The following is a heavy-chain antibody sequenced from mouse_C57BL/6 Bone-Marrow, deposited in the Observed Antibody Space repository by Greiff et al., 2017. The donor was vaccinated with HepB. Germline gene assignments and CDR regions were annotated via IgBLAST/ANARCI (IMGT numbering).Heavy chain of an antibody. CDR1: GFPFSDFY. D-gene: IGHD1-1*02. Sequence: EVQRVESGGGLVQSGRSLRLSCATSGFPFSDFYMAWVRQAPGKGLEWIAASRNKANDYTTEYSASVKGRFIVSRDTSQSILYLQMNALRAEDTVIYYCGRDDRTGTHSIDYWGQGTLVTVSS. CDR2: SRNKANDYTT. CDR3: GRDDRTGTHSIDY. V-gene: IGHV7-1*01. J-gene: IGHJ4*01.